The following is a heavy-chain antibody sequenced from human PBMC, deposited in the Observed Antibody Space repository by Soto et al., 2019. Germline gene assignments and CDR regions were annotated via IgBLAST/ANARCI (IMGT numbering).Heavy chain of an antibody. CDR1: GYSFTSYW. J-gene: IGHJ4*02. Sequence: GESLKISCKVSGYSFTSYWIAWVRQMPEKGLEWMGIIYPGDSDTRYSPSFQGQVTISADKSISTAYLQWSSLKASDTAMYYCARHLPYYYGPRSYPPGPFDYRGQGTLVTLS. CDR2: IYPGDSDT. V-gene: IGHV5-51*01. CDR3: ARHLPYYYGPRSYPPGPFDY. D-gene: IGHD3-10*01.